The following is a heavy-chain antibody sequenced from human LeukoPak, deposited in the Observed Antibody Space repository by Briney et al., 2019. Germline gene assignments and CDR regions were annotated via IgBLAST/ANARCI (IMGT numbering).Heavy chain of an antibody. J-gene: IGHJ4*02. D-gene: IGHD3-22*01. CDR2: ISSSGSTI. CDR1: GFTFSSYE. V-gene: IGHV3-48*03. Sequence: PGGSLRLSCAASGFTFSSYEMNWVRQAPGKGLEWVSYISSSGSTICYADSVKGRFTISRDNAKNTLYLQMNSLRAEDTAVYYCARGAYYYDSSGYYDFDYWGQGTLVTVSS. CDR3: ARGAYYYDSSGYYDFDY.